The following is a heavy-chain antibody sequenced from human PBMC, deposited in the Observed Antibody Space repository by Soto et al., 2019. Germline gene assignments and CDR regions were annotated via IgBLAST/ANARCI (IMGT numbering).Heavy chain of an antibody. J-gene: IGHJ5*02. CDR3: ARDVGYCISTSCYSWFAP. CDR1: GGSISRYY. Sequence: ASETLSLTCTVSGGSISRYYWSWVRQPPGKGLEWIGYIYYSGSTNYNPPLKSRVTISVDTSKNQFSLKRSSVTAADTAVYYCARDVGYCISTSCYSWFAPWGQGTLVTVSS. D-gene: IGHD2-2*02. V-gene: IGHV4-59*01. CDR2: IYYSGST.